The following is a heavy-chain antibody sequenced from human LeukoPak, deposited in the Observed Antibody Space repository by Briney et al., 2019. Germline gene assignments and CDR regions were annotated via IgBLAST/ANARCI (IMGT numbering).Heavy chain of an antibody. V-gene: IGHV3-7*01. J-gene: IGHJ6*04. CDR1: DFTVSRYW. Sequence: GGSLRLSCEASDFTVSRYWMSWLRQAPGKGLEWVANIKQDGSEKYYVDSVKGRFTMSRDNAQKSIYLQMNSLRAEDTAIYYCAVYYFGSSPNSPRGVWGEGTTVTVSS. CDR2: IKQDGSEK. D-gene: IGHD3-22*01. CDR3: AVYYFGSSPNSPRGV.